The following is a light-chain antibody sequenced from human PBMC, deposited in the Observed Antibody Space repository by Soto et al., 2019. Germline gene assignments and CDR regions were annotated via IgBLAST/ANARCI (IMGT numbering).Light chain of an antibody. J-gene: IGKJ1*01. CDR2: GAS. CDR1: QSVSSSY. Sequence: EIVLPQSPGTLSLSLGERATLSCRASQSVSSSYLAWYQQKPGQAPRLLIYGASSRATGIPDRFSGSGSGTDFTLTISSLEPEDFAIYYCQQRSSWPWTFGQGTNVDIK. CDR3: QQRSSWPWT. V-gene: IGKV3D-20*02.